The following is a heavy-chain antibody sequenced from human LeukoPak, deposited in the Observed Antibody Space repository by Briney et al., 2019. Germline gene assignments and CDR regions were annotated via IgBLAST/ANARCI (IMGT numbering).Heavy chain of an antibody. CDR3: ARPSMLNYYYYGMDV. CDR1: GFIFSSNY. D-gene: IGHD3-16*01. V-gene: IGHV3-53*01. Sequence: PGGSLRLSCAASGFIFSSNYMSWVRQAPGKGLEWVSVIYSGGSTYYADSVKGRFTISRDNSKNTLYLQMNSLRAEDTAVYYCARPSMLNYYYYGMDVWGQGTTVTVSS. J-gene: IGHJ6*02. CDR2: IYSGGST.